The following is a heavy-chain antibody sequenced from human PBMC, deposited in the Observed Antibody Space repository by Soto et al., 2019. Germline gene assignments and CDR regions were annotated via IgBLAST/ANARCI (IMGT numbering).Heavy chain of an antibody. CDR1: GGSMRNYF. Sequence: SETLSLTCTVSGGSMRNYFWTWIRQPPGKGLEWIGYIHYSGATSFFPSYNPSLRGRVTISEDTSKNQFSLKLLSVTTADTAVYFCAAGEASSRNLAPYSLDFWGHVTLVTVSS. J-gene: IGHJ4*03. CDR2: IHYSGATSFFP. V-gene: IGHV4-59*01. D-gene: IGHD6-13*01. CDR3: AAGEASSRNLAPYSLDF.